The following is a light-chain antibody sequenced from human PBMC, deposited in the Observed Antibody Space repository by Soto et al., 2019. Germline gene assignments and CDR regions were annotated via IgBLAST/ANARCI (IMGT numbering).Light chain of an antibody. CDR1: QSISTY. J-gene: IGKJ1*01. V-gene: IGKV3-11*01. CDR2: DAS. Sequence: EIFFKHPPVSLSFSAGQRATLSYRASQSISTYLAWYQVKPGQAPRLLIYDASSRATGVPARFSGSGSGTEFTLTISSLQPDDFATYYCQQYNSHSWKFAQGTKVEIK. CDR3: QQYNSHSWK.